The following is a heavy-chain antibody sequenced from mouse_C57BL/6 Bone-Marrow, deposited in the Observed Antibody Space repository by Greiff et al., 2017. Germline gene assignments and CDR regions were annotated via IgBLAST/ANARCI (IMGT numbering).Heavy chain of an antibody. D-gene: IGHD1-1*01. CDR2: IDPEDGDT. Sequence: VQLQQSGAELVRPGASVKLSCAASGFNIKDYYMHWVKQRPEQGLEWIGRIDPEDGDTEYAPKFQGQATMTADTSSNTAYLQLSSLTSEDTAVYYCTTVIYYYGSSFLYFDYWGQGTTLTVSS. J-gene: IGHJ2*01. CDR3: TTVIYYYGSSFLYFDY. V-gene: IGHV14-1*01. CDR1: GFNIKDYY.